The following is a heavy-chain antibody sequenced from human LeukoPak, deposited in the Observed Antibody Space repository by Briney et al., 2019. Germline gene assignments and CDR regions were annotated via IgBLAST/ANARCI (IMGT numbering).Heavy chain of an antibody. D-gene: IGHD2-2*01. J-gene: IGHJ4*02. CDR3: ATLVVPAAPIGSDFDY. V-gene: IGHV3-23*01. CDR1: GGTFSSYA. Sequence: SCKASGGTFSSYAMSWVRQAPGKGLEWVSAISGSGGSTYYADSVKGRFTISRDNSKNTLYLQMNSLRAEDTAVYYCATLVVPAAPIGSDFDYWGQGTLVTVSS. CDR2: ISGSGGST.